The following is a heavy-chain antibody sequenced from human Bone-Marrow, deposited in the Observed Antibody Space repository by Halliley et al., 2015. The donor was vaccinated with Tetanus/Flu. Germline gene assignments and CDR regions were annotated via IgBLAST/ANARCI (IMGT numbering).Heavy chain of an antibody. Sequence: IYYADSVKVRFTISRDSAKISLYLQMNSLRDEDTDVYYCARNVLCPRMKPGCRGRDYHPYSMDVWGQGTSVTVSS. J-gene: IGHJ6*02. CDR2: I. CDR3: ARNVLCPRMKPGCRGRDYHPYSMDV. V-gene: IGHV3-48*02. D-gene: IGHD2-8*01.